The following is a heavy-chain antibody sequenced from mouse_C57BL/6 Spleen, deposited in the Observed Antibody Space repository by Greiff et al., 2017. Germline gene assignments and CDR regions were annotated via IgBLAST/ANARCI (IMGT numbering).Heavy chain of an antibody. D-gene: IGHD2-10*01. V-gene: IGHV1-54*01. Sequence: LVESGAELVRPGTSVKVSCKASGYAFTNYLIEWVKQRPGQGLEWIGVINPGRGGSNYNEKFKGKATLTADKSSRTAYMQLSSLTSEDSAVYFCATYSQGFAYWGQGTLVTVSA. CDR2: INPGRGGS. J-gene: IGHJ3*01. CDR3: ATYSQGFAY. CDR1: GYAFTNYL.